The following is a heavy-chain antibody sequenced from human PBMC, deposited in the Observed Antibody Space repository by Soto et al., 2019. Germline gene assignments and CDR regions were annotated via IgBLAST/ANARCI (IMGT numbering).Heavy chain of an antibody. CDR2: ISTYSGDT. J-gene: IGHJ5*02. Sequence: QVHLVQSGVEVKTPGASVKVSCQASGYTFFTYDISWVRQAPGQGLGWMGWISTYSGDTKYAQKFHGTVTITTDTSTTTAYMELRILRSDDTPEYYSARHHGPTTSENWFDPWGQGTLVTVSS. V-gene: IGHV1-18*01. CDR3: ARHHGPTTSENWFDP. CDR1: GYTFFTYD. D-gene: IGHD5-12*01.